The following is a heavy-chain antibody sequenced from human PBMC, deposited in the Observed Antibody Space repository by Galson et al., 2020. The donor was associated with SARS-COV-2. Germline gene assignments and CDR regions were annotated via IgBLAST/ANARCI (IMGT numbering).Heavy chain of an antibody. J-gene: IGHJ4*02. CDR3: AREGNTEYYFDY. V-gene: IGHV1-2*02. Sequence: ASVKVSCKASGYTSTGYYMHWVRQAPGQGLEWMGWINPNSGGTNYAQKFQGRVTMTRDTSISTAYMELSRLRSDDTAVYYCAREGNTEYYFDYWGQGTLVTVSS. D-gene: IGHD1-1*01. CDR1: GYTSTGYY. CDR2: INPNSGGT.